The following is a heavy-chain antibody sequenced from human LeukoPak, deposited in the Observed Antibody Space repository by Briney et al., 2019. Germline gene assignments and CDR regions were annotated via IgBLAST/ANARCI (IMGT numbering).Heavy chain of an antibody. CDR1: GFTFSSYA. CDR2: ISYDGSNK. J-gene: IGHJ3*02. V-gene: IGHV3-30*04. CDR3: TFGFDDAFDI. Sequence: PGRSLRLSCAASGFTFSSYAMHWVRQAPGKGLEWVAVISYDGSNKYYADSVKGRFTISRDNSKNTLYLQMNSLRAEDTAVYHCTFGFDDAFDIWGQGTMATVSS. D-gene: IGHD3-10*01.